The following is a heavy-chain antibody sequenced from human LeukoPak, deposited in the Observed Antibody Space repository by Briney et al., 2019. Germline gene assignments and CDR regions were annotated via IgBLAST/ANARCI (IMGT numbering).Heavy chain of an antibody. J-gene: IGHJ4*02. Sequence: GGSLRLSCAASGFTFSSYAMSWVRQAPGKGLEWVSAISGSGGSTYYADSVKGRFTISRDNSKNKLYLQMNSLRAEDTAVYYCAGADILTSIDYWGQGTLVTVSS. CDR2: ISGSGGST. CDR3: AGADILTSIDY. CDR1: GFTFSSYA. V-gene: IGHV3-23*01. D-gene: IGHD3-9*01.